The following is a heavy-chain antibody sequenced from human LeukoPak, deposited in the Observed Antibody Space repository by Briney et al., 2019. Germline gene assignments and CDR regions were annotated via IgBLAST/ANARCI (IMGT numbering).Heavy chain of an antibody. CDR2: IKGDGSET. CDR1: GFTFSSYA. J-gene: IGHJ4*02. CDR3: AVWYVDY. V-gene: IGHV3-7*01. Sequence: AGGSLRLSCAASGFTFSSYAMSWVRQAPGKGLEWVADIKGDGSETSYVDSVKGRFTISRDNAENSLYLQMNSLRAEDTALYYCAVWYVDYWGQGTLVTVSS.